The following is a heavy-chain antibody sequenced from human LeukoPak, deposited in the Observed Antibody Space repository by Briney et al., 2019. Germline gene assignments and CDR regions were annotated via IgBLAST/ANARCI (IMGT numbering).Heavy chain of an antibody. V-gene: IGHV4-59*11. CDR2: ISNSGST. Sequence: SETLSLTCTVSGGAITSHYWTWIRQSPVKGLEWIGDISNSGSTSYNPSLKSRVTISIDTSKNQFSLKLSSVTAADTAVYYCGRDTLVGYFSYYYMDVWGKGTTVTVSS. D-gene: IGHD2-15*01. CDR1: GGAITSHY. J-gene: IGHJ6*03. CDR3: GRDTLVGYFSYYYMDV.